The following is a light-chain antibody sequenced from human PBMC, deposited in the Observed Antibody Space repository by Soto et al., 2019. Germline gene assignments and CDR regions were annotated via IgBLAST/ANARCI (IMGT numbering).Light chain of an antibody. CDR1: QSVRSSY. Sequence: ENVLTQSPGTLSLSPGGRATLSCRASQSVRSSYLAWYQQRPGQAPRLLIFGASFRATDIPDRFSGSGSGTDFTLTISRLEPEDFAVYYCQHYGSPLTFGGGTKVDIK. CDR2: GAS. V-gene: IGKV3-20*01. CDR3: QHYGSPLT. J-gene: IGKJ4*01.